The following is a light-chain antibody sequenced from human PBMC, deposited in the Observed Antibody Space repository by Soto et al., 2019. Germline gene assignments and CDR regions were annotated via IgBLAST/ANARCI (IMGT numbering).Light chain of an antibody. CDR2: SDK. J-gene: IGLJ3*02. CDR1: NIGSKS. Sequence: SYVLTQPPSVSVPPGKTASITCGGDNIGSKSVHWYQQRPGQAPVLVIHSDKDRPSGIPERFSGSNSGNTATLTVSRVEAGDEADYYCQVWDGTSNHRVFGGGTKLTVL. V-gene: IGLV3-21*04. CDR3: QVWDGTSNHRV.